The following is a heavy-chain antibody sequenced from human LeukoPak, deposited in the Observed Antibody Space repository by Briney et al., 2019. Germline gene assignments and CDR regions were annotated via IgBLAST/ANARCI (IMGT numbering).Heavy chain of an antibody. CDR3: AKVSGVAGGYYYYYMDV. J-gene: IGHJ6*03. CDR2: ISYDGGKK. Sequence: GGSLRLSCAASGFTFSSHDMHWVRQAPGKGLEWVSIISYDGGKKDYADSVKGRFTISRGNSKNTLYLQMNSLRAEDTAVYYCAKVSGVAGGYYYYYMDVWGKGTTVTISS. D-gene: IGHD6-19*01. V-gene: IGHV3-30*18. CDR1: GFTFSSHD.